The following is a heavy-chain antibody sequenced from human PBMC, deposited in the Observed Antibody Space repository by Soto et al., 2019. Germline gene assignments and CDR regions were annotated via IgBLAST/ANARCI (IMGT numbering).Heavy chain of an antibody. V-gene: IGHV4-30-2*01. CDR2: IYYSGST. CDR3: ASGEVGASPRDY. D-gene: IGHD1-26*01. CDR1: GGSISRGAYY. Sequence: PSETLSLTCTVSGGSISRGAYYWRWIRQQPGKGLEWIGYIYYSGSTYYNPSLKSRVTISVDRSKNQFSLKLSSVTAADTAVYYCASGEVGASPRDYWGQGTLVTVSS. J-gene: IGHJ4*02.